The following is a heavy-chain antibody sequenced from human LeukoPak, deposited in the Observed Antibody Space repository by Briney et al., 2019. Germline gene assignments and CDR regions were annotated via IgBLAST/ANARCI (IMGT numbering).Heavy chain of an antibody. CDR2: IYTRGTT. CDR3: ARSRPAPKEFDH. J-gene: IGHJ4*02. D-gene: IGHD2-2*01. Sequence: SETLSLTCTVSDDSISDYYWSWIRQPPGKGLEWIGYIYTRGTTNYNPSLKSRVTMSADTSKNQFSLKLDSVTAADTAVYHCARSRPAPKEFDHWGQGTLVTVSS. V-gene: IGHV4-4*09. CDR1: DDSISDYY.